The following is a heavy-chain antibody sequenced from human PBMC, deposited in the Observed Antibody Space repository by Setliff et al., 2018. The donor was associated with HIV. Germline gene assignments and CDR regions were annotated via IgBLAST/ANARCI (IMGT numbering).Heavy chain of an antibody. Sequence: GGSLRLSCTASGFTFNTNWMGWVRQAPGKGLEWVANINEDGSEKYYVDSVKGRFTISRDNAKNSLHLQMNSLRAEDTAVYYCARATMIVVGGAFDIWGQGTMVTVSS. J-gene: IGHJ3*02. D-gene: IGHD3-22*01. CDR2: INEDGSEK. CDR1: GFTFNTNW. CDR3: ARATMIVVGGAFDI. V-gene: IGHV3-7*03.